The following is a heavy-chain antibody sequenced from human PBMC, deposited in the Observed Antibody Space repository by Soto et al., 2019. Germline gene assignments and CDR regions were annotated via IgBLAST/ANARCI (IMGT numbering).Heavy chain of an antibody. CDR2: ISANGQGI. CDR3: AKDRDYPRDQFHY. Sequence: PGGSLRLSCAASGFTFSINAMSWVRQAPGMGLEWVSAISANGQGIYYADSVRGRFTISRDNSKNTVFLHMDSLRAEDTAVYYCAKDRDYPRDQFHYWGQGTLVTVSS. D-gene: IGHD2-2*01. J-gene: IGHJ4*02. V-gene: IGHV3-23*01. CDR1: GFTFSINA.